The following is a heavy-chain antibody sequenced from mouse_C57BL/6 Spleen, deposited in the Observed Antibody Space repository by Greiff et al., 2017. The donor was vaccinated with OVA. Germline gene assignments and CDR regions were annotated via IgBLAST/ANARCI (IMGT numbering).Heavy chain of an antibody. Sequence: VQLKESGPELVKPGASVKMSCKASGYTFTDYNMHWVKQSHGKSLEWIGYINPNNGGTSYNQKFKGKATLTVNKSSSTAYMELRSLTSEDSAVYYCARGGRVYFDYWGQGTTLTVSS. CDR3: ARGGRVYFDY. CDR2: INPNNGGT. J-gene: IGHJ2*01. CDR1: GYTFTDYN. V-gene: IGHV1-22*01.